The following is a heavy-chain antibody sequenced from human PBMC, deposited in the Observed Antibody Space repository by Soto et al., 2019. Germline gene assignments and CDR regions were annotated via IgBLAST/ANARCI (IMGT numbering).Heavy chain of an antibody. J-gene: IGHJ4*02. CDR1: GFTFSGYA. CDR2: ISGSGGAK. Sequence: EVQLLEFGGALVQPGGSLRLSCVASGFTFSGYAMSWVRQAPGKGLEGVSGISGSGGAKYYADSVKGRFTISRDNYKNTLYLEVNSLRAEDTAVYYCASRKWELLTYVDYWGQGDLFTVSS. CDR3: ASRKWELLTYVDY. V-gene: IGHV3-23*01. D-gene: IGHD1-26*01.